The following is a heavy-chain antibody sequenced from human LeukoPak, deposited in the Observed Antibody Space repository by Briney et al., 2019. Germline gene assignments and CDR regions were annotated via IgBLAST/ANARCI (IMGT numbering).Heavy chain of an antibody. J-gene: IGHJ2*01. CDR1: FTLXSYS. CDR2: ISXXSSYI. CDR3: AREYCSGGSCYSRPYWYFDL. D-gene: IGHD2-15*01. V-gene: IGHV3-21*01. Sequence: FTLXSYSXXWVRQAPGKGVXXXXSISXXSSYIYYADSVKGRFTISRDNDKNSLYMQINRLRAEDTAVYYCAREYCSGGSCYSRPYWYFDLWGRGTLVTVSS.